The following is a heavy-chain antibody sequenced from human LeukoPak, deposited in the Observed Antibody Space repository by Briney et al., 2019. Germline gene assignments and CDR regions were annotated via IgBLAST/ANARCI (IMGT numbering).Heavy chain of an antibody. CDR2: ISGGGGST. D-gene: IGHD2-2*01. CDR3: AISGGYCSSTSCYPFDY. V-gene: IGHV3-23*01. Sequence: PGGSLRLSCAASGFTFSSYDMSWVRQAPGKGLEWVSAISGGGGSTYYADSVKGRFTISRDNSNNTLYLQMNSLKVEDTAVYYCAISGGYCSSTSCYPFDYWGQGTLVTVSS. J-gene: IGHJ4*02. CDR1: GFTFSSYD.